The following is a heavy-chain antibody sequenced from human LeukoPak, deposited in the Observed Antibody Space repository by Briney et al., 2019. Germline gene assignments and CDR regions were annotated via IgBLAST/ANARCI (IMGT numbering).Heavy chain of an antibody. CDR3: ARDAYGGNSWGWFDP. Sequence: SQTLSLTCTVSDGSISGYYWSWVRQSPGKGLEWIGYIYYTGLTHYNPSLESRVTISVDTSKYQFSLRLNSVTAADTAVYYCARDAYGGNSWGWFDPWGQGTLVTVSS. V-gene: IGHV4-59*01. J-gene: IGHJ5*02. D-gene: IGHD4-23*01. CDR2: IYYTGLT. CDR1: DGSISGYY.